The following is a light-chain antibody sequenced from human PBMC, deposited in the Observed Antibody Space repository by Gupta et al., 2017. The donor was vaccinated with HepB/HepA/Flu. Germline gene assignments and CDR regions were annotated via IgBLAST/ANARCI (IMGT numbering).Light chain of an antibody. Sequence: QSALTQPASVSGSPGQSITISCTGTSSDVGGYNYVSLYQQHPAKPLKLLIYNVSNRPSGISSCFSDSKAGNTASLTISVPTEEDAADYYASSDASTSLYVFGSGTKVTVL. J-gene: IGLJ1*01. CDR3: SSDASTSLYV. CDR2: NVS. V-gene: IGLV2-14*03. CDR1: SSDVGGYNY.